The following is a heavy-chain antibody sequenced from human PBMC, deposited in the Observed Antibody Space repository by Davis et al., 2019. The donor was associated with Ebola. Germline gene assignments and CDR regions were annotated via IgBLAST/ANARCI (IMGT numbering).Heavy chain of an antibody. CDR2: LGTSADT. CDR3: VRDPALVVTGGGWFFGL. J-gene: IGHJ2*01. CDR1: GFIFRSYV. D-gene: IGHD2-21*02. V-gene: IGHV3-23*01. Sequence: GESLKISCAASGFIFRSYVMSWVRQSPGKGLEWVSTLGTSADTYYADSVTGRFTISRDNSKNTLYLQMNGLRVEDTAVYYCVRDPALVVTGGGWFFGLWGRGTLVTVSA.